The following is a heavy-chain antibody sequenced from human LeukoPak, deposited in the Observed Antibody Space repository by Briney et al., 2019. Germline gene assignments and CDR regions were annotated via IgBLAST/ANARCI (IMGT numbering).Heavy chain of an antibody. Sequence: GESLKISCPGSGYSFTSYWIGWVRQMRGKGLEWMGIIYPGDSDTRYSPSFQGQVTISADKSISTAYLQWSSLKASDTAMYYCAGSHSKQWVVRFDYWGQGTLVTVSS. D-gene: IGHD6-19*01. V-gene: IGHV5-51*01. CDR1: GYSFTSYW. CDR2: IYPGDSDT. CDR3: AGSHSKQWVVRFDY. J-gene: IGHJ4*02.